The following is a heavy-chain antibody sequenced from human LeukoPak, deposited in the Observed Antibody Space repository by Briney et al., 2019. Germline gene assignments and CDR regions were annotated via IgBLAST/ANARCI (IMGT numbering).Heavy chain of an antibody. CDR1: GYTFTSYA. J-gene: IGHJ6*02. CDR2: INAGNGNT. V-gene: IGHV1-3*01. CDR3: ATTSLNPYYYYYYYGMDV. Sequence: ASVKVSCKASGYTFTSYAMHWVRQAPGQRLEWMGWINAGNGNTKYSQKFQGRITITRDTSASTAYMGLSSLRSEDTAVYYCATTSLNPYYYYYYYGMDVWGQGTTVTVSS. D-gene: IGHD1-14*01.